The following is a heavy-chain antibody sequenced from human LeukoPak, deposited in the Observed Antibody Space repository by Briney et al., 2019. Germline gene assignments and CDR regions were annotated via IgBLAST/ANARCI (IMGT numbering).Heavy chain of an antibody. D-gene: IGHD3-9*01. Sequence: PGGSLRLSCAASGFTFSSFSMNWVRQAPGKGLEWVSSISSSSNYIYYADSVKGRFTISRDNAKNSLFLQMNSLRAEDTAVYYCARVGYYDILTGPTLDYYFEYWGQGTLVTVSS. J-gene: IGHJ4*02. CDR2: ISSSSNYI. CDR3: ARVGYYDILTGPTLDYYFEY. CDR1: GFTFSSFS. V-gene: IGHV3-21*01.